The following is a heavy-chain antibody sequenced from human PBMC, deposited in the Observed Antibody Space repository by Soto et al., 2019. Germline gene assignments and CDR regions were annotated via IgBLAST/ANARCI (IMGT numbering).Heavy chain of an antibody. D-gene: IGHD2-15*01. CDR1: GGTFSSYA. J-gene: IGHJ3*02. CDR2: IIPIFGTA. Sequence: SVKVSCKASGGTFSSYAISWVRQAPGQGLEWMGGIIPIFGTANYAQKFQGRVTITADESTSTAYMELSSLRSEDTAVYYCASKGYCSGGSCYTPNASDIWGQGTMVTV. V-gene: IGHV1-69*13. CDR3: ASKGYCSGGSCYTPNASDI.